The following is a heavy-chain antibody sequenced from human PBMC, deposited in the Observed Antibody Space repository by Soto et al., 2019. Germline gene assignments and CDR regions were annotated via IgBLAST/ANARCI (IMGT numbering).Heavy chain of an antibody. D-gene: IGHD2-2*01. CDR3: ARGALRAEGYCSSTSCYDAFDI. Sequence: GGSLRLSCAASGFTFSSYWMHWVRQAPGKGLVWVSRINSDGSSTSYADSVKGRFTISRDNAKNTLYLQMNSLRAEDTAVYYCARGALRAEGYCSSTSCYDAFDIWGQGTMVTVSS. V-gene: IGHV3-74*01. J-gene: IGHJ3*02. CDR1: GFTFSSYW. CDR2: INSDGSST.